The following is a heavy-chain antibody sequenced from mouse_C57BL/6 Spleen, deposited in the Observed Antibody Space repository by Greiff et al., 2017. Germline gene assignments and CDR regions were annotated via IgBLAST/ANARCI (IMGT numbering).Heavy chain of an antibody. J-gene: IGHJ2*01. CDR3: ARGDYYGSSFDY. CDR2: IHPNSGST. D-gene: IGHD1-1*01. CDR1: GYTFTSYW. V-gene: IGHV1-64*01. Sequence: QFQLQQPGAELVKPGASVKLSCKASGYTFTSYWMHWVKQRPGQGLEWIGMIHPNSGSTNYNEKFKSKATLTVDKSSSTAYMQLSSLTSEDSAVYYCARGDYYGSSFDYWGQGTTLTVSS.